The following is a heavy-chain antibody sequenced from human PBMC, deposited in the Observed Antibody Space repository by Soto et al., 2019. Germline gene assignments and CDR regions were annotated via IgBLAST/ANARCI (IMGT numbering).Heavy chain of an antibody. CDR2: IKQDGSDK. D-gene: IGHD5-12*01. J-gene: IGHJ4*02. CDR3: AKTFRGHSAYDSFDY. CDR1: GFTFPSYW. V-gene: IGHV3-7*01. Sequence: GGSLRLSCAASGFTFPSYWVTWVRQAPGKGLEWVASIKQDGSDKYYVDSVKGRFTISRDNVKNSLYLQMNSLRAEDMAVYYCAKTFRGHSAYDSFDYWGQGTLVTVSS.